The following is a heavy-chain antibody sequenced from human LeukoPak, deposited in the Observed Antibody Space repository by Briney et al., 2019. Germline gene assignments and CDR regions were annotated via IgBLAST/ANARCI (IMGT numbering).Heavy chain of an antibody. CDR1: GGSISTYY. J-gene: IGHJ1*01. Sequence: SETLSLTCSVSGGSISTYYWSWVRQPPGKGLEWIGYIYDSGITKYNPSLKSRVAISVDTSKRQFSLKLSSVTAADTAVYYCARSSSWYLYFQHWGQGTLVTVSS. D-gene: IGHD6-13*01. CDR2: IYDSGIT. CDR3: ARSSSWYLYFQH. V-gene: IGHV4-59*01.